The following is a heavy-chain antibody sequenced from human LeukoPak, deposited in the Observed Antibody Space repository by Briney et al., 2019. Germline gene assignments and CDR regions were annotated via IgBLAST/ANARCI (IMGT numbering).Heavy chain of an antibody. CDR3: ARDVAVKKIFDY. J-gene: IGHJ4*02. Sequence: PETLSLTCTVSGGSISSYYWSWIRQPPGKGLEWIGYIYYSGSTNYNPSLKSRVTISVDTSKNQFSLKLSSVTAADTAVYYCARDVAVKKIFDYWGQGILVTVSP. CDR1: GGSISSYY. D-gene: IGHD6-19*01. V-gene: IGHV4-59*12. CDR2: IYYSGST.